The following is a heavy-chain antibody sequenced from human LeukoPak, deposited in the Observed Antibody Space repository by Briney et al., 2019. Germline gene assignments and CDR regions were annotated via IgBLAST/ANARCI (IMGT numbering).Heavy chain of an antibody. Sequence: PGGSLRLSCAASGFTFNNYGMHWVRQAPGKGLEWVAGIWYDGSTTYYTDSVKGRFTVSRDNAKNTLYLQMNALRAEDTAVYYCVRGSVTYSGGYFQHWGQGTLVTVSS. CDR2: IWYDGSTT. D-gene: IGHD1-26*01. CDR1: GFTFNNYG. J-gene: IGHJ1*01. V-gene: IGHV3-33*01. CDR3: VRGSVTYSGGYFQH.